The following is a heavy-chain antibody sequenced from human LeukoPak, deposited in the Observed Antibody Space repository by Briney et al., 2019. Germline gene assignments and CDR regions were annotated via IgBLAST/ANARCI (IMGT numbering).Heavy chain of an antibody. CDR3: AKKGKATMAYFDY. CDR1: GFTFSNYG. V-gene: IGHV3-30*02. Sequence: GGSLRLSCAASGFTFSNYGMHWVRQAPGKGLEWVAFIHYDGSNEYYADSVKGRFTISRDNSKNTLYLQMNSLRAEDTAVYYCAKKGKATMAYFDYWGQGTLVTVSS. CDR2: IHYDGSNE. D-gene: IGHD1-26*01. J-gene: IGHJ4*02.